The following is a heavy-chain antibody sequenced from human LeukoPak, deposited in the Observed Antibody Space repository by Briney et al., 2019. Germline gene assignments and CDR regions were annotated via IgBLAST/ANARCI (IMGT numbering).Heavy chain of an antibody. CDR3: ASGSGYDFGAPLDY. CDR1: GYTFSNYY. J-gene: IGHJ4*02. D-gene: IGHD5-12*01. CDR2: INPNSGGT. V-gene: IGHV1-2*02. Sequence: ASVKVSCKASGYTFSNYYIHWVRQAPGQGLEWMGWINPNSGGTNYAQKFQGRVTMTRDTSISTAYMELSRLRSDDTAVYYCASGSGYDFGAPLDYWGQGTLVTVSS.